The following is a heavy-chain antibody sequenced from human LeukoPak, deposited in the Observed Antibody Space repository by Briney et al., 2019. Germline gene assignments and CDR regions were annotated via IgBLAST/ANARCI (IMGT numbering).Heavy chain of an antibody. CDR2: IKQDGSEK. Sequence: GGSLRLSCAASGFTFSSYWMSWVRQAPGKGLEWVANIKQDGSEKYYVDSVKGRFTISRDNAKNSLYLQMNSLRAEDTAVYYCAKDRRYSTSGWFDPWGQGTLVTVSS. CDR3: AKDRRYSTSGWFDP. J-gene: IGHJ5*02. V-gene: IGHV3-7*01. D-gene: IGHD6-6*01. CDR1: GFTFSSYW.